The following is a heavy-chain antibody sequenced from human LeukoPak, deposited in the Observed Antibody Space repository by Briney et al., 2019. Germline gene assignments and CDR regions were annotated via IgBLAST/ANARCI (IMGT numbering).Heavy chain of an antibody. CDR2: ISGSGGST. CDR1: GFTFSSYG. J-gene: IGHJ4*02. V-gene: IGHV3-23*01. Sequence: GGSLRLSCAASGFTFSSYGMSWVRQAPGKGLEWVSAISGSGGSTYYADSVKGRFTISRDNAKNSLYLQMNSLRAEDTAVYYCARDQGSGSNWAFDYWGQGTLVTVSS. CDR3: ARDQGSGSNWAFDY. D-gene: IGHD3-22*01.